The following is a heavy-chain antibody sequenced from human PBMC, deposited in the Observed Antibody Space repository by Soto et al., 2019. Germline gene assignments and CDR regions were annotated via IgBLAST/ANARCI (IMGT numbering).Heavy chain of an antibody. J-gene: IGHJ6*03. V-gene: IGHV4-34*01. CDR2: INHSGST. CDR3: ARLRVPAAIPTLYYYYYMDV. D-gene: IGHD2-2*01. CDR1: GGSFSGYY. Sequence: QVQLQQWGAGLLKPSETLSLTCAVYGGSFSGYYWSWIRQPPGKGLEWIGEINHSGSTNYNPSLKSRVTISVDTSKNQFSLKLSSVTAADTAVYYCARLRVPAAIPTLYYYYYMDVWGKGTTVTVSS.